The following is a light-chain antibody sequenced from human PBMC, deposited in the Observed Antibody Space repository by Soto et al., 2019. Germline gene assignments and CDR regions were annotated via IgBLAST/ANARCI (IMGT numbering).Light chain of an antibody. Sequence: QSALTQPPSASGSLGQSVTFSCTGTSGDIGAYNYVSWYQFHPGKAPKMIIYDVNKRPSGVPDRFSGSKSGNTASLTISWLQAEDEADYYCCSYAHTSRVFGGGTKLTVL. CDR2: DVN. CDR3: CSYAHTSRV. J-gene: IGLJ3*02. CDR1: SGDIGAYNY. V-gene: IGLV2-11*01.